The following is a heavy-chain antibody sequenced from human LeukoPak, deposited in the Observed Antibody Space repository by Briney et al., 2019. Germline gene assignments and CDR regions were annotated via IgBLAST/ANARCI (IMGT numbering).Heavy chain of an antibody. CDR2: IYSNGAT. J-gene: IGHJ4*02. CDR1: GITFSSSA. V-gene: IGHV3-66*01. D-gene: IGHD3-10*01. CDR3: ARAIFRAHDY. Sequence: GGSLRLSCAASGITFSSSAMNWVRQPPGKGLEWVSLIYSNGATYYADSVKGRFTITRDNSKNTLYLQMNSLRAEDTAVYYCARAIFRAHDYWGQGTLVTVSS.